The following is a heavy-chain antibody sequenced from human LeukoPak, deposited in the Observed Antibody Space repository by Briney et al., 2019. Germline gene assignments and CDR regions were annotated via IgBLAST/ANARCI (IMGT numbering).Heavy chain of an antibody. CDR2: IYYSGST. V-gene: IGHV4-59*01. D-gene: IGHD4-17*01. CDR1: GGSISSYY. Sequence: SETLSLTCTVSGGSISSYYWSWIRQPPGKGLEWIGYIYYSGSTNYNPSLKSRVTISVDTSKNQFSLKLSSVTAADTAVYYCARDRGGSLRGPIDYWGQGTLVTVSS. CDR3: ARDRGGSLRGPIDY. J-gene: IGHJ4*02.